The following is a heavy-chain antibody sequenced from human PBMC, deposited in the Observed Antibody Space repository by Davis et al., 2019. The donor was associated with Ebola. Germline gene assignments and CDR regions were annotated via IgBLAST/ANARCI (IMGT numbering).Heavy chain of an antibody. Sequence: MPSETLSLTCTVSGGSISSGGYYWSWIRQHPGQGLEWIGYIYYSGSTYYNPSLKSRVTKSVDTSKNQFSLQLSSVTAADTAVYYCARAHCSSTSCQRDYGMDVWGQGTTVTVSS. J-gene: IGHJ6*02. CDR2: IYYSGST. CDR3: ARAHCSSTSCQRDYGMDV. D-gene: IGHD2-2*01. CDR1: GGSISSGGYY. V-gene: IGHV4-31*03.